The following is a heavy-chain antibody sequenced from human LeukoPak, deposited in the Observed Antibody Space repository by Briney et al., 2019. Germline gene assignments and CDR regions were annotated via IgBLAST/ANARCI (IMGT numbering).Heavy chain of an antibody. Sequence: GGSLRLSCAASGFXFSSYAISWVRQAPGKGLEWVSAISGSGGSTYYADSVKGRFTISRDNSKNTLYLQMNSLRAEDTAVYYCAKGLYYYGSGSLDLDYWGQGTLVTVSS. CDR2: ISGSGGST. D-gene: IGHD3-10*01. CDR1: GFXFSSYA. J-gene: IGHJ4*02. CDR3: AKGLYYYGSGSLDLDY. V-gene: IGHV3-23*01.